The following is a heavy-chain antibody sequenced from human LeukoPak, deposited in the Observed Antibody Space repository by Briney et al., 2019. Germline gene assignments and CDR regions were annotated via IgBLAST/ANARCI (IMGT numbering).Heavy chain of an antibody. Sequence: ASVKVSCKASAYTFTSYYMHWVRQAPGQGLEWMGIINPSGGSTNYAQNFQGRVTMTRDTSTSTVYMELSSLRSEDTAVYYCAREDSTGYSSLDYWGQGTLVTVSS. D-gene: IGHD3-22*01. CDR2: INPSGGST. CDR3: AREDSTGYSSLDY. J-gene: IGHJ4*02. V-gene: IGHV1-46*01. CDR1: AYTFTSYY.